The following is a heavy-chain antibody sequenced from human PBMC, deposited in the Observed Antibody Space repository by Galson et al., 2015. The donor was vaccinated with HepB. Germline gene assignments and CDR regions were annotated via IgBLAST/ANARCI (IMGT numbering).Heavy chain of an antibody. CDR3: ASSLVVPAGIEYYYYGMDV. V-gene: IGHV4-34*01. Sequence: LSLTCAVYGGSFRGNYWSWIRQPPRKGLEWIGEINHSGSTNYNPSLKSRVPISLDTSKKQFSLKLSSVTAADTAVYYCASSLVVPAGIEYYYYGMDVWGQGTLVTVSS. CDR1: GGSFRGNY. CDR2: INHSGST. D-gene: IGHD2-2*01. J-gene: IGHJ6*02.